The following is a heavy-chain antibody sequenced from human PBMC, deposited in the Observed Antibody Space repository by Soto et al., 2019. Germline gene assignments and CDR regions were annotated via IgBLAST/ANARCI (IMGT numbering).Heavy chain of an antibody. D-gene: IGHD3-10*01. CDR3: ARGVGSGTYYNQYNWFDP. Sequence: GASVKVSCNASGYTFPNYGIAWVRQAPGQGLEGMGWINTYNGNPNHAQKLQGRVTMTSDTSTSTAYMELRSLRSDVTAVYYCARGVGSGTYYNQYNWFDPWG. V-gene: IGHV1-18*01. J-gene: IGHJ5*02. CDR1: GYTFPNYG. CDR2: INTYNGNP.